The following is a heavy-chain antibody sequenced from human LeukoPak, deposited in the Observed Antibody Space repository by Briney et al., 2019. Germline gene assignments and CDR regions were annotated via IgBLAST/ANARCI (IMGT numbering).Heavy chain of an antibody. CDR3: AKGGYVDN. V-gene: IGHV4-39*01. J-gene: IGHJ4*02. CDR1: GGSISSSSYY. D-gene: IGHD2-2*01. CDR2: IYYSGST. Sequence: SETLSLTCTVSGGSISSSSYYWGWIRQPPGKGLEWIGSIYYSGSTFYNPSLKSRVTISIDTSKNQFSLNLSSVTAADTAVYYCAKGGYVDNWGQGTLVTVSS.